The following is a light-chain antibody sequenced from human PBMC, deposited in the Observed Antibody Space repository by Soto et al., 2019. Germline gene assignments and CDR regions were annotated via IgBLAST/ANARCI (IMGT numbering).Light chain of an antibody. CDR1: QSVATN. CDR3: QQYNNWTPYQT. J-gene: IGKJ1*01. V-gene: IGKV3-15*01. Sequence: EFVMTQSPATLSLSPGEGATLSCRASQSVATNLAWYQQKPGQAPRLLIYGASTRDTGIPDRFTGSGSGTDFNLTISSLQSEDFEVYYCQQYNNWTPYQTFGQGTKVEI. CDR2: GAS.